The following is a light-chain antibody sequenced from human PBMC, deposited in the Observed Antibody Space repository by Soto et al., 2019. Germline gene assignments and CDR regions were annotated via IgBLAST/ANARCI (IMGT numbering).Light chain of an antibody. Sequence: DIQMTQSPSTLSASVGDRVTITCRASQSVSGWLAWFQQKPGRAPKLLIYKASSSESGVPSRFSGSGFGTEFTLTINSLQPDDFATYYCQQYNSYWTFGQGTKVEMK. CDR2: KAS. V-gene: IGKV1-5*03. J-gene: IGKJ1*01. CDR3: QQYNSYWT. CDR1: QSVSGW.